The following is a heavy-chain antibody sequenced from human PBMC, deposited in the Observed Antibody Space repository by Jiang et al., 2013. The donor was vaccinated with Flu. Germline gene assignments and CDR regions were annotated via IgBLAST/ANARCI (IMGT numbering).Heavy chain of an antibody. D-gene: IGHD1-14*01. V-gene: IGHV4-34*01. Sequence: LLKPSETLSLTCAVQGGPFTGYYWSWIRQAPGKELEWIGEITHSGSTNYNPSLKSRVTITVDTSNKQFSLWLRSVTAAESSVYYCARRPRGDNNRYYFDSWGQGTLVTVS. J-gene: IGHJ4*02. CDR3: ARRPRGDNNRYYFDS. CDR1: GGPFTGYY. CDR2: ITHSGST.